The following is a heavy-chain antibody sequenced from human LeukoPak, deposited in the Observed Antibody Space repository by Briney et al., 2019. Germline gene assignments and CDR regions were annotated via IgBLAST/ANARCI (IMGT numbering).Heavy chain of an antibody. CDR1: GFTFSNYA. Sequence: PGGSLRLSCAASGFTFSNYAMSWVRQAPGKGLEWVSAISGSGGSTYYADSVKGRFTISRDNTNNILYLQMNSLRAEDTAVYYLAKMALTMIVVPYYMTSGAKGPRSPSL. CDR2: ISGSGGST. J-gene: IGHJ6*03. CDR3: AKMALTMIVVPYYMTS. D-gene: IGHD3-22*01. V-gene: IGHV3-23*01.